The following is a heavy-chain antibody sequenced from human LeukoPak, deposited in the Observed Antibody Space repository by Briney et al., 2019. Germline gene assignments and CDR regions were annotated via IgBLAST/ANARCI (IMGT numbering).Heavy chain of an antibody. CDR3: ARDTRVATVRSYYFDY. V-gene: IGHV3-21*01. J-gene: IGHJ4*02. CDR2: ISSSGTYV. D-gene: IGHD4-17*01. CDR1: GFTFSSYS. Sequence: GGSLRLSCAASGFTFSSYSMNWVRQAPGKGLEWVSSISSSGTYVYYADSVKGRFTISRDNAKNSLSLQMNSLRADDAAVYYCARDTRVATVRSYYFDYWGQGTLVTVSS.